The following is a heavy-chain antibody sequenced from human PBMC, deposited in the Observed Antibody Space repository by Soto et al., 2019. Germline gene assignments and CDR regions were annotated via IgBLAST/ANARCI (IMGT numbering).Heavy chain of an antibody. CDR1: GFTFRNYE. CDR2: ISSGGSAT. Sequence: EVQLVESGGGLVQPGGSLRLSCVASGFTFRNYEMNWVRQAPGKGLEWVSYISSGGSATQYADSVKGRFTISRDNAKNSLYLQMTSVRAEDTAVYFCARVSSGLGSFGWLDPWGQGTLVTVSS. V-gene: IGHV3-48*03. D-gene: IGHD3-10*01. CDR3: ARVSSGLGSFGWLDP. J-gene: IGHJ5*02.